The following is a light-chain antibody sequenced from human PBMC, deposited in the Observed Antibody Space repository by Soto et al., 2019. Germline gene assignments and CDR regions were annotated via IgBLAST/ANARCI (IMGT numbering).Light chain of an antibody. Sequence: QAVVTQEPSLTVSPGGTVTLTCGSSTGAVTSGHYPYWFQQKPGQAPRTLIYDTSNKHSWTPARFSGSLVGGKAALTLSGAQPEDEADYYCLVYYGGARVFGGVTKLTVL. J-gene: IGLJ2*01. CDR1: TGAVTSGHY. CDR2: DTS. V-gene: IGLV7-46*01. CDR3: LVYYGGARV.